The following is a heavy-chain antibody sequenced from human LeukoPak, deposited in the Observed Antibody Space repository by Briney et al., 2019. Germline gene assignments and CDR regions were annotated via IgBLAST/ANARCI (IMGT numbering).Heavy chain of an antibody. Sequence: SVKVSCKAAGYTFTGYYMHWVRQAPGQGLEWMGWINPNSGGTNYAQKFQGRVTMTRDTSISTAYMELSRLTSDDTAVYYCARDPPIGGADVFDIWGQGTMVTVSS. CDR2: INPNSGGT. CDR3: ARDPPIGGADVFDI. D-gene: IGHD3-10*01. J-gene: IGHJ3*02. V-gene: IGHV1-2*02. CDR1: GYTFTGYY.